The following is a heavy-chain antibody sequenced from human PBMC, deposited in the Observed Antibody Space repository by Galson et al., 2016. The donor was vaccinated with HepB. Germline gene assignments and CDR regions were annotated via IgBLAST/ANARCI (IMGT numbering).Heavy chain of an antibody. CDR3: AKAPRALGYCGGGSCYSPPWFGP. CDR2: ISYDGSNK. V-gene: IGHV3-30*18. J-gene: IGHJ5*02. D-gene: IGHD2-15*01. CDR1: EFTFSIFD. Sequence: SLRLSCAASEFTFSIFDMHWVRQAPGKGLEWVAAISYDGSNKQYAVSVKGRFTISRDNSKSALYLQVNSLKPDDTAVYYCAKAPRALGYCGGGSCYSPPWFGPWGQGTLVTVSS.